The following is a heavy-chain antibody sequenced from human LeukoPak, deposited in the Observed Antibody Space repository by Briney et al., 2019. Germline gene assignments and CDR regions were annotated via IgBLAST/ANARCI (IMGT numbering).Heavy chain of an antibody. Sequence: GGSLRLSCAASGFTFSSYAMSWVRQAPGKGLEWVSVISGSGDNTYYADSVKGRFTISRDNSENTLYLQMNSLRAEDTAVYYCTKGGRGVATINWGQGTLVTVSS. D-gene: IGHD5-12*01. J-gene: IGHJ4*02. CDR2: ISGSGDNT. CDR1: GFTFSSYA. CDR3: TKGGRGVATIN. V-gene: IGHV3-23*01.